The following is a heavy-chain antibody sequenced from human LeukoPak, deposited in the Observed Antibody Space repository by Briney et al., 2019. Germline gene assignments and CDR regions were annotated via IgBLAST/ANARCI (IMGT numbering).Heavy chain of an antibody. CDR2: ISNTGSNT. CDR1: GFTFNSYA. V-gene: IGHV3-23*01. J-gene: IGHJ3*01. Sequence: GGSLRLSCAASGFTFNSYAMSWVRQAPGRRLEWVSAISNTGSNTYYADPVKGRFTISRDNSKKTLYLQMNSLRAEDTAVYHCVKDPYSSGWYGGNAFDLWGQGTMVTVSS. CDR3: VKDPYSSGWYGGNAFDL. D-gene: IGHD6-19*01.